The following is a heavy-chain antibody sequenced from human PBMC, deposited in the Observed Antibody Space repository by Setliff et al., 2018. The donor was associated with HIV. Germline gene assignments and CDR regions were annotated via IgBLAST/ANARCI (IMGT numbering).Heavy chain of an antibody. Sequence: VKVSCKASGGTFSSYPISWVRQAPGQGLEWMGGIIPIFGTTHYAQKFQGRVTVTADESTSTAYMQLSSLRSDDTAVYYCARGRNYDSSGYGDYYYYMDVWGKGTTVIVSS. CDR2: IIPIFGTT. CDR1: GGTFSSYP. CDR3: ARGRNYDSSGYGDYYYYMDV. V-gene: IGHV1-69*13. J-gene: IGHJ6*03. D-gene: IGHD3-22*01.